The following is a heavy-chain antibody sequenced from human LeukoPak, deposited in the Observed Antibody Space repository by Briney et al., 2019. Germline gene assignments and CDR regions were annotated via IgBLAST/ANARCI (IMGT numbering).Heavy chain of an antibody. V-gene: IGHV1-69*05. J-gene: IGHJ3*02. CDR1: GGTFSSYA. Sequence: SVKVSCKASGGTFSSYAVSWVRQAPGQGLEWMGGIIPMFGTANYAQNFQGRVTITTDESTSTAYMELSSLRSEDTAVYYCARATYSGSYGAQIWGQGTMVTVFS. D-gene: IGHD1-26*01. CDR3: ARATYSGSYGAQI. CDR2: IIPMFGTA.